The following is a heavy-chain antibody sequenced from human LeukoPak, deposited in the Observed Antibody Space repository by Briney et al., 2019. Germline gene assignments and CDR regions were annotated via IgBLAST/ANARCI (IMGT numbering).Heavy chain of an antibody. Sequence: PSETLSLTCAVYGGSFSGYYWSWIRQPPGKGLEWIGEINHSGSTNYNPSLKSRVTISVDTSTNQFSLKLSSVTAADTAVYYCARLRPRLVIITYYYMDVWGKGTTVTISS. J-gene: IGHJ6*03. V-gene: IGHV4-34*01. CDR3: ARLRPRLVIITYYYMDV. CDR2: INHSGST. D-gene: IGHD3-9*01. CDR1: GGSFSGYY.